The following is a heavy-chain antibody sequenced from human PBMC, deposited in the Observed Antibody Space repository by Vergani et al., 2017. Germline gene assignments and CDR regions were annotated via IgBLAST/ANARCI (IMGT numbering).Heavy chain of an antibody. Sequence: QVQLEESGPGLVKPSETLSLTCAVYGGSFSGYYWSWIRQPPGKGLEWIGEINHSGSTNYNPSLKSRVTISVDTSKNQFSLNLSSVTAADTAVYYCARGPLGFWNGYYPGDYYIDVWGKGTTVTVSS. CDR2: INHSGST. CDR3: ARGPLGFWNGYYPGDYYIDV. D-gene: IGHD3-3*01. V-gene: IGHV4-34*01. J-gene: IGHJ6*03. CDR1: GGSFSGYY.